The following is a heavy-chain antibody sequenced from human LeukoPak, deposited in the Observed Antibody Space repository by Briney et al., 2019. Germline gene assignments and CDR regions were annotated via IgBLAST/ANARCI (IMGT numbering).Heavy chain of an antibody. V-gene: IGHV4-34*01. J-gene: IGHJ3*02. CDR2: INHSGST. Sequence: SQTLSLTCAVYGGSFSGYYWSWIRQPPGKGLELIGEINHSGSTNYNPSLKSRVTISVDTSKNQFSLKLSSVTPADTAVYYCARGTVLCSGGRCYSGAFDIWGQGTMVTVSS. CDR3: ARGTVLCSGGRCYSGAFDI. CDR1: GGSFSGYY. D-gene: IGHD2-15*01.